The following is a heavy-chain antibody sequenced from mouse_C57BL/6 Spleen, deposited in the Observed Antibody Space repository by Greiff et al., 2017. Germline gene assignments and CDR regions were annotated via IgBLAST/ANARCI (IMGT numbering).Heavy chain of an antibody. J-gene: IGHJ4*01. Sequence: VKLMESGAELARPGASVKLSCKASGYTFTSYGISWVKQSTGQGLEWIGEISPSSGTTYYNEKFKGKATLTADKSSSTAYMELRSLTSEDSAVSVCARAIYYGSSSDYFAIGYWGQGTSVTVSS. V-gene: IGHV1-81*01. CDR2: ISPSSGTT. CDR3: ARAIYYGSSSDYFAIGY. D-gene: IGHD1-1*01. CDR1: GYTFTSYG.